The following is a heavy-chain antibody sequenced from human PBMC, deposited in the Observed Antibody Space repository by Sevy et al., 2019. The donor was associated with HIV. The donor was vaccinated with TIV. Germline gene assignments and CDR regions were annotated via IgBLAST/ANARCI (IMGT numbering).Heavy chain of an antibody. CDR1: GFTFNSYS. CDR2: ISSSTI. J-gene: IGHJ4*02. V-gene: IGHV3-48*01. CDR3: ARLSGYSSSWSYFDY. D-gene: IGHD6-13*01. Sequence: GGSLRLSCAASGFTFNSYSMNWVRQAPGKGLEWVSYISSSTIYYADSVKGRFTISRDNAKNSLYLQMNSLRAEDTAVYYCARLSGYSSSWSYFDYWGQGTLVTVSS.